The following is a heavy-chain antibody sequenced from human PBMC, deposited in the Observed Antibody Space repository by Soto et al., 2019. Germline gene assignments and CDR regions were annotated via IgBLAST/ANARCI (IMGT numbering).Heavy chain of an antibody. CDR1: GFSFSDYS. CDR3: ARLPKGSLVTA. D-gene: IGHD2-21*02. J-gene: IGHJ4*02. CDR2: ISSSSDDI. V-gene: IGHV3-48*02. Sequence: QLVESGGGLVYPGGSLRLSCVGSGFSFSDYSMNWVRQAPGKGLQWISYISSSSDDIHYADSVKGRFTVSRDNAKNALFQKMNSRGDDDTVIYCCARLPKGSLVTAWGQGTQVTVSS.